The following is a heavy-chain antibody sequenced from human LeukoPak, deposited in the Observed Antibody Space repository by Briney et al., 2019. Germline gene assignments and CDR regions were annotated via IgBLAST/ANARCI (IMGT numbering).Heavy chain of an antibody. D-gene: IGHD3-9*01. CDR2: ISQNGDS. J-gene: IGHJ5*02. CDR3: ARGGVLRYFDRITWFDP. Sequence: SETLSLTCGVSGGSLSFYYWSWIRQSPGKGLEWIAEISQNGDSNYNMSLKSRVTISVDTSKNQFSLKLSSVTAADTAVYYCARGGVLRYFDRITWFDPWGQGTLVTVSS. V-gene: IGHV4-34*01. CDR1: GGSLSFYY.